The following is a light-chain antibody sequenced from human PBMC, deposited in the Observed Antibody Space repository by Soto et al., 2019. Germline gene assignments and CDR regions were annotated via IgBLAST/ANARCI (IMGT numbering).Light chain of an antibody. Sequence: QSVLAQPGSVSGSPGQSITIFCTGTSSDIGTYNYVSWYQQHPGKAPKLMIYEVTNRPSGVSTRFSGSKSGNTASLTISGLQAEDDADYYCCSFTSGNTAYVFGTGTKLTV. CDR1: SSDIGTYNY. V-gene: IGLV2-14*01. CDR3: CSFTSGNTAYV. CDR2: EVT. J-gene: IGLJ1*01.